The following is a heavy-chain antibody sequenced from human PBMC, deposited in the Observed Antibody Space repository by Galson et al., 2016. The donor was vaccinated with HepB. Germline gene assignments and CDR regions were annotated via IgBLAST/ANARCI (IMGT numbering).Heavy chain of an antibody. D-gene: IGHD4-11*01. V-gene: IGHV3-49*03. CDR2: IRGKAYGGTT. J-gene: IGHJ4*02. CDR1: GFIFADYA. CDR3: ARGTPDYRPYYFYS. Sequence: SLRLSCAGSGFIFADYAISWFRRAPGKGLEWVAFIRGKAYGGTTEYAASVKGRFTISRDDSKGFAYLQMSSLKTEDAAVYSCARGTPDYRPYYFYSWGQGTLVTVSS.